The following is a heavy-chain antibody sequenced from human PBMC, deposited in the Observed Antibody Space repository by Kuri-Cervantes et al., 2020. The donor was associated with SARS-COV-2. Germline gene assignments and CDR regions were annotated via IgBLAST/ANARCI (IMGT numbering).Heavy chain of an antibody. Sequence: ASVKVSCKTSGYTFTSYYMHWVRQAPGQGLEWMGIINPSGGSTSYAQKFQGRVTMTRDTSTSTVYMGLSSLRSEDTAVYYCARAELTGIDYWGQGTLVTVSS. CDR3: ARAELTGIDY. D-gene: IGHD7-27*01. CDR1: GYTFTSYY. J-gene: IGHJ4*02. CDR2: INPSGGST. V-gene: IGHV1-46*01.